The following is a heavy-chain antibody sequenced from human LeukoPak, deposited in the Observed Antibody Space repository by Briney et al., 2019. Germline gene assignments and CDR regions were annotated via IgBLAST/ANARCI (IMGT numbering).Heavy chain of an antibody. CDR3: ARDFLIVGATIRFGFDY. CDR2: ISAYNGNT. V-gene: IGHV1-18*01. Sequence: VKVSCKASGYTFTNYGTSWVRQAPGQGLEWMGWISAYNGNTNYAQKLQGRVTMTTDTSTSTAYMELRSLRSDDTAVYYCARDFLIVGATIRFGFDYWGQGTLVTVSS. CDR1: GYTFTNYG. J-gene: IGHJ4*02. D-gene: IGHD1-26*01.